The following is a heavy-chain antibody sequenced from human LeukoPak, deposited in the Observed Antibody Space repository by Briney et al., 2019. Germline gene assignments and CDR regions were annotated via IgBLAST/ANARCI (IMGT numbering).Heavy chain of an antibody. J-gene: IGHJ3*01. CDR1: GFTFSGFW. V-gene: IGHV3-7*03. D-gene: IGHD6-6*01. CDR2: INSDGSEG. CDR3: ARSSYSSPSSV. Sequence: GGSLRLSCAVSGFTFSGFWMSWSRQAPGKGLEWVASINSDGSEGYYADVVKGRFTISRDNAKNSLYLQINSLRAGDTAVYYCARSSYSSPSSVWGQGTMVTVSS.